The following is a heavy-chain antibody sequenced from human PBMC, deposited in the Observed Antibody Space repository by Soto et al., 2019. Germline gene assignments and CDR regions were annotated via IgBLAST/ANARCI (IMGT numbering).Heavy chain of an antibody. Sequence: PSETLSLTCAVYGGSFSGYYWSWIRQPPGKGLEWIGEINHSGSTNYNPSLKSRVTISVDTSKNQFSLKLSSVTAADTAVYYCARAMTHFDYWGQGTLVTVSS. CDR3: ARAMTHFDY. J-gene: IGHJ4*02. CDR1: GGSFSGYY. V-gene: IGHV4-34*01. CDR2: INHSGST.